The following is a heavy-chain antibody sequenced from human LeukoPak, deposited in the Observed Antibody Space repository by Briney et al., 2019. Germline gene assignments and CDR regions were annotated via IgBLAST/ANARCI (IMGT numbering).Heavy chain of an antibody. CDR2: IYYSGST. V-gene: IGHV4-59*08. D-gene: IGHD3-16*01. J-gene: IGHJ4*02. CDR1: GGSMSPYH. CDR3: ARAVFGRFDY. Sequence: SETLSLTCTVSGGSMSPYHWGWIRQPPGKGLEWTGYIYYSGSTNYNPSLKSRVTISVDTSKNQFSLKLSSVTAADTAIYYCARAVFGRFDYWGQGTLVTVSS.